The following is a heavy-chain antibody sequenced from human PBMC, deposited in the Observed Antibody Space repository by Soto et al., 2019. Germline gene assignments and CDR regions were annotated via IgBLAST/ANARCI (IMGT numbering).Heavy chain of an antibody. J-gene: IGHJ6*02. CDR3: ARHLDGYNKVYGMDV. D-gene: IGHD5-12*01. CDR2: IYLGDSDT. V-gene: IGHV5-51*01. Sequence: PGESLKISCKGSGYSFTSYWIGWVRQMPGKGLEWMGIIYLGDSDTRYSPSFQGQVTISADKSISTAYLQWSSLKASDTAMYYCARHLDGYNKVYGMDVWGQGTTVTVSS. CDR1: GYSFTSYW.